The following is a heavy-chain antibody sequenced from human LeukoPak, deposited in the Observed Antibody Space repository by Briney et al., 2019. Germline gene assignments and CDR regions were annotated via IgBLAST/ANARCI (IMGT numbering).Heavy chain of an antibody. V-gene: IGHV3-23*01. J-gene: IGHJ6*02. CDR1: GFTFSSYA. CDR2: ISGSGGST. CDR3: AKDSPRAYSYYGMDV. D-gene: IGHD3-16*01. Sequence: GGSLRLSCAASGFTFSSYAMSWVRQAPGKGLEWVSAISGSGGSTYYADSVKSRFTISRDNSKNTLYLQMNSLRAEDTAVYYCAKDSPRAYSYYGMDVWGQGTTVTVSS.